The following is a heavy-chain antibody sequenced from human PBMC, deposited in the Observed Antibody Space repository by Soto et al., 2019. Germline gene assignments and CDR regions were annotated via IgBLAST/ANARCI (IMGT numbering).Heavy chain of an antibody. V-gene: IGHV3-33*01. D-gene: IGHD5-12*01. J-gene: IGHJ4*02. CDR3: ARDGLEYSGYDIDY. Sequence: QVQLVESGGGVVQPGRSLRLSCAASGFTFSNYAMHWVRQAPGKGLEWVAVTWYDGSNENYADSVKGRFTISRDNSKNTLYLQMNSLRAEDTAVYYCARDGLEYSGYDIDYWGQGTLVTVSS. CDR1: GFTFSNYA. CDR2: TWYDGSNE.